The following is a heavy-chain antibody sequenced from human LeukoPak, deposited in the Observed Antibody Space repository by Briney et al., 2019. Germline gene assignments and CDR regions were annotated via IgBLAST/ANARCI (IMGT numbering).Heavy chain of an antibody. CDR1: GFTFSADW. D-gene: IGHD2-15*01. V-gene: IGHV3-7*04. J-gene: IGHJ5*02. Sequence: GGSLRLSCEPSGFTFSADWMTWVRQAPGKGLEWLANIKQDGSVTRYWDSVKGRFTISRDNAKNSLYLQMNSLRAEDTAVYYCARALAAATKYNWFDPWGQGTLVTVSS. CDR2: IKQDGSVT. CDR3: ARALAAATKYNWFDP.